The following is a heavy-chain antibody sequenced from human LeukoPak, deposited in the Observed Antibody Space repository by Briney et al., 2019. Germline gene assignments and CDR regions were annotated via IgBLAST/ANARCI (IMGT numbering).Heavy chain of an antibody. CDR3: TRGAGWLIDY. J-gene: IGHJ4*02. D-gene: IGHD3-16*01. Sequence: SETLSLTCTVSGGSISGYYWSWIRQPPGKGLEWIGYFYNSGRSTYNPSLKSRVTISADTSKNHFSLKLNSVTTADTAVYYCTRGAGWLIDYWGQGILVTVSS. CDR2: FYNSGRS. CDR1: GGSISGYY. V-gene: IGHV4-59*01.